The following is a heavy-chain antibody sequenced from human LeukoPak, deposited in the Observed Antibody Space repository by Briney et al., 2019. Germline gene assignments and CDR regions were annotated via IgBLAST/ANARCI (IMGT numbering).Heavy chain of an antibody. V-gene: IGHV3-9*01. Sequence: GRSLRLSCAASGFTFDDFAMHWAPKAPGKALDGVSGINWNSDTRAYADSVKGRFTISRDNAKNFVYLQMSSLRAEDTAFYYCAKDVDESVAGNNWFDPWGQGTLVTVSS. D-gene: IGHD6-19*01. CDR2: INWNSDTR. CDR1: GFTFDDFA. J-gene: IGHJ5*02. CDR3: AKDVDESVAGNNWFDP.